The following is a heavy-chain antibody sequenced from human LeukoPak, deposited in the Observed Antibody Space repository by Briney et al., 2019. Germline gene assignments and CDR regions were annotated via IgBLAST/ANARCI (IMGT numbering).Heavy chain of an antibody. CDR2: IKQDGSEK. Sequence: PGGAPRLSCAAPGFNISKYLMNWVRQAPGKGLGWVANIKQDGSEKNYVDSVKGRFTISRDNAKNSPILQMNSLRDEDTAVYYCARGVWAPFDSWGQGTLVSVSS. CDR3: ARGVWAPFDS. CDR1: GFNISKYL. J-gene: IGHJ4*02. V-gene: IGHV3-7*01. D-gene: IGHD7-27*01.